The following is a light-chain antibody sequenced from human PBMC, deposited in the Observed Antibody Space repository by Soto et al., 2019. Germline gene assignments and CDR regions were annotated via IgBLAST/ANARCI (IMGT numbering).Light chain of an antibody. Sequence: EMVLTQSPATLSWSPGESATLSCRASQSVSSYLAWYQQKPGQAPRLLIYDASNRATGIPARFSGSGSGKDFTITISSLDHEDLEAYYCQQYGSSPRTFGQGTKVDIK. V-gene: IGKV3-11*01. J-gene: IGKJ1*01. CDR3: QQYGSSPRT. CDR2: DAS. CDR1: QSVSSY.